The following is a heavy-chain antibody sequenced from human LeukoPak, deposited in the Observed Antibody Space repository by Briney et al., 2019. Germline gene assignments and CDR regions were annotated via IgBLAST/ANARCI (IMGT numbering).Heavy chain of an antibody. V-gene: IGHV4-59*08. CDR1: GGPISSYY. Sequence: SETLSLTCTVSGGPISSYYWSWIRQPPGKGLEWIGYIYYSGSTNYNPSLKSRVTISVDTSKNQFSLKLSSVTAADTAVYYCARRGSSGLFDYWGQGTLVTVSS. CDR3: ARRGSSGLFDY. J-gene: IGHJ4*02. CDR2: IYYSGST. D-gene: IGHD6-19*01.